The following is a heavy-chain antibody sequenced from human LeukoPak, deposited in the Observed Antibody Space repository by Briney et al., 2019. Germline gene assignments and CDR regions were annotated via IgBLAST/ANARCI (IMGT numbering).Heavy chain of an antibody. CDR1: EFTFVRYA. D-gene: IGHD3-16*01. J-gene: IGHJ4*02. V-gene: IGHV3-21*01. CDR3: ARDPEGFGATYFDY. CDR2: ISRSASNI. Sequence: GGSLRLSCAASEFTFVRYAMNWVRQAPGKGLEWVSSISRSASNIYYADSVKGRFTISRDNAKNSFYLQMNSLRAEDTAVFYCARDPEGFGATYFDYWGQGTLVTVSS.